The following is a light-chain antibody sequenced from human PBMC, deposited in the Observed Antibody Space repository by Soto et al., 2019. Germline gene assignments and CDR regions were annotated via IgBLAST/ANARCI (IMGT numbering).Light chain of an antibody. V-gene: IGLV6-57*02. Sequence: NFMLTQPHSVSESPGKTVTISCTGSSGSIASNYVQWYQQRPGSAPTIVIYENKQRPSGVPDRFSGSIDSSSNSASLTISGLKTEDEADYYCQSYDSSYDDVVFGGGTKVTVL. CDR2: ENK. CDR1: SGSIASNY. CDR3: QSYDSSYDDVV. J-gene: IGLJ2*01.